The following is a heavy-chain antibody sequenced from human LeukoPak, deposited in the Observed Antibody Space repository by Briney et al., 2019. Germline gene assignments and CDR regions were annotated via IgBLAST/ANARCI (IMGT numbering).Heavy chain of an antibody. J-gene: IGHJ4*02. V-gene: IGHV3-64*01. Sequence: GGSLRLSCAASGYRFNNYAIHWFRQAPGKGLEYVSGINNNGDSTYYANSVKGRFTISRDNSKNTLFLQMGSLTSEDTAVYYCARDYQTGITGPGGDFWGQGTLVTVSS. CDR2: INNNGDST. CDR3: ARDYQTGITGPGGDF. CDR1: GYRFNNYA. D-gene: IGHD1-20*01.